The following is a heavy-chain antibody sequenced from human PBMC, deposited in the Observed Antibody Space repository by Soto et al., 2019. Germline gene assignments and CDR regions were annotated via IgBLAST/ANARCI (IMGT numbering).Heavy chain of an antibody. CDR3: ARDLLSSSSRDPYNWFDP. V-gene: IGHV1-46*01. Sequence: ASVKVSCKAPADTFTSYYIHWVRQAPGHGLEWMGIINPNGGSTRFAQTFQGRITMTTDTSTRTVYMELRSLRSEDTAVYYCARDLLSSSSRDPYNWFDPWGQGTLVTVSS. D-gene: IGHD6-13*01. CDR2: INPNGGST. J-gene: IGHJ5*02. CDR1: ADTFTSYY.